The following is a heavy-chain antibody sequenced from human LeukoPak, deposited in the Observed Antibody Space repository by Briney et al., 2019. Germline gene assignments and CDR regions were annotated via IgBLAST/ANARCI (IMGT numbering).Heavy chain of an antibody. J-gene: IGHJ2*01. CDR1: GFTFSSYA. V-gene: IGHV3-66*01. CDR3: ARVMGRLVRTWYFDL. Sequence: GGSLRLSCAASGFTFSSYAMSWVRQAPGKGLEWVSVIYDGGFTDYTDSVKGRFTISRDNSKNTLYLQMNSLRADDTAVYYCARVMGRLVRTWYFDLWGRGTLVTVSS. CDR2: IYDGGFT. D-gene: IGHD3-9*01.